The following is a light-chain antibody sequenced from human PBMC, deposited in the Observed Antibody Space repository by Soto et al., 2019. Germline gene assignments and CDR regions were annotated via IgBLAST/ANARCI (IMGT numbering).Light chain of an antibody. J-gene: IGKJ3*01. CDR3: QQYATSLLT. Sequence: EIVLTQSPGTLSLSPGERATLSCRASQSVTSNYLAWYQQKPGQAPRLLIYGASSRATGVPDRFSGSGSGTDFTLTINRLEPEDFAVYYCQQYATSLLTFGPGTKVSI. CDR2: GAS. CDR1: QSVTSNY. V-gene: IGKV3-20*01.